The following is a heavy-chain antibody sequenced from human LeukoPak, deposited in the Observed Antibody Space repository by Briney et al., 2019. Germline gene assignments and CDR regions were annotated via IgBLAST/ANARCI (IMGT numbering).Heavy chain of an antibody. CDR1: GYTFTGYY. D-gene: IGHD3-22*01. J-gene: IGHJ4*02. CDR3: ARFSAYYDSSGYSSDY. CDR2: INPNSGGT. Sequence: ASVKVSCKASGYTFTGYYMHWVRQAPRQGLEWMGWINPNSGGTNYAQKFQGRVTMTRDTSISTAYMELSRLRSDDTAVYYCARFSAYYDSSGYSSDYWGQGTLVTVSS. V-gene: IGHV1-2*02.